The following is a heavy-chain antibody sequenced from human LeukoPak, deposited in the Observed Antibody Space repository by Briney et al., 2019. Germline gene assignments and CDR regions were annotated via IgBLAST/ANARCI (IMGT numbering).Heavy chain of an antibody. CDR1: GGSMRESRT. CDR2: IHDDGRT. Sequence: SETLSLTCTVSGGSMRESRTWGWIRQPPGKGLEWIANIHDDGRTASNPSLKSRVTISQDTSKNQFSLKVNSVTAADTAVYYCARHGGLQPMFDYWGQGTLVTVSS. D-gene: IGHD5-24*01. J-gene: IGHJ4*02. V-gene: IGHV4-39*07. CDR3: ARHGGLQPMFDY.